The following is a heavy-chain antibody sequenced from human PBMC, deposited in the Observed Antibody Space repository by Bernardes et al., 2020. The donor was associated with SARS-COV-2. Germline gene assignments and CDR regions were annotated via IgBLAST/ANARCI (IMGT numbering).Heavy chain of an antibody. J-gene: IGHJ5*02. CDR1: GGSISSSSYY. CDR2: IYYSGST. CDR3: ARHLLARGIPEYNWFDP. Sequence: SETLSLTCTVSGGSISSSSYYWGWNRQPPGMGLEWIGSIYYSGSTYYNPSLKSRGTISVDTPKNQFSLKLSSVTAADTAVYYCARHLLARGIPEYNWFDPWGQGTLVTVST. D-gene: IGHD2-21*01. V-gene: IGHV4-39*01.